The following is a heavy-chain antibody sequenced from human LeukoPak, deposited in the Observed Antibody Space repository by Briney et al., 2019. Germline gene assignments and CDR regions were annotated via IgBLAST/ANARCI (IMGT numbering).Heavy chain of an antibody. CDR3: ARWEESSD. Sequence: ASVKVSRKASGYIFTGYYMHWVRQAPGQGLEWMGWINPNSGGTNYAQKFQGRVTMTRDTSISTAYMELSRLRSDDTAAYYCARWEESSDWGQGTLVTVSS. CDR2: INPNSGGT. D-gene: IGHD1-26*01. J-gene: IGHJ4*02. V-gene: IGHV1-2*02. CDR1: GYIFTGYY.